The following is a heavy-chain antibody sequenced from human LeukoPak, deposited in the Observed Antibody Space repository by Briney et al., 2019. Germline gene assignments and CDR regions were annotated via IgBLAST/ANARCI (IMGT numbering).Heavy chain of an antibody. V-gene: IGHV4-59*12. J-gene: IGHJ4*02. CDR2: FYHSGST. D-gene: IGHD3-10*01. CDR1: GGFNTHYY. Sequence: SETLSLTCSVSGGFNTHYYWSWIRQPPGKGLEWIGYFYHSGSTNYNPSLKSRVTISVDTSKNHFSLKLSSVTAADTAVYYCAREGDGSGSYYYFDYWGQGTLVTVSS. CDR3: AREGDGSGSYYYFDY.